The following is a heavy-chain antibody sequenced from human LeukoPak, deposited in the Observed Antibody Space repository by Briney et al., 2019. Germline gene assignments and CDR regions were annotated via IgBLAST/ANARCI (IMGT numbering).Heavy chain of an antibody. V-gene: IGHV4-61*02. J-gene: IGHJ3*02. Sequence: SETLSLTCTVSGDSLSSGDYYWSWLRQPAGRGLEWIGRISSSGSTNYNPSLKSRVNITGDTSKNQFSLKLSSVTAADTAVYFCARGPYSYDSSGAFDIWGQGTMVTVSS. CDR2: ISSSGST. CDR1: GDSLSSGDYY. CDR3: ARGPYSYDSSGAFDI. D-gene: IGHD3-22*01.